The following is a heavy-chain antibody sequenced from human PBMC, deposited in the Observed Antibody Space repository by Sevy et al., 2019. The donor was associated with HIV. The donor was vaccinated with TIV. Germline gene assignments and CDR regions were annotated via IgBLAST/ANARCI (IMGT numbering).Heavy chain of an antibody. CDR2: ISDDSRYI. D-gene: IGHD3-3*01. V-gene: IGHV3-21*01. CDR3: ARDFTIFGVVSWIDY. CDR1: GFTFRSYS. Sequence: GGSLRLSCAASGFTFRSYSMNWVRQAPGKGLEWLSSISDDSRYIYYSDSVKGRFTISRANAKSSLYLQMNSLRVEDTAIYYCARDFTIFGVVSWIDYWGQGNLVTVSS. J-gene: IGHJ4*02.